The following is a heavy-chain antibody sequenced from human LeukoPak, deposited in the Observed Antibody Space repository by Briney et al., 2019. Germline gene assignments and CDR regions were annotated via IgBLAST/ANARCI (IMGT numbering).Heavy chain of an antibody. Sequence: PSQTLSLTCTVSGGSISSGGYYWSWIRQHPGKGLEGIGYIYYSGSTYYNPSLKSRVTISVDTSKNQFSLKLSSVTAADTAVYYCARDSRFGDYVDYYYGMDVWGQGTTVTVSS. CDR1: GGSISSGGYY. CDR3: ARDSRFGDYVDYYYGMDV. D-gene: IGHD4-17*01. J-gene: IGHJ6*02. V-gene: IGHV4-31*03. CDR2: IYYSGST.